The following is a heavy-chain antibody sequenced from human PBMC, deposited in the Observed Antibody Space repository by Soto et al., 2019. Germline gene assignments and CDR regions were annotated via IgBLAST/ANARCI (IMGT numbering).Heavy chain of an antibody. J-gene: IGHJ6*02. CDR2: IYYSGST. D-gene: IGHD1-26*01. Sequence: SETLSLTCTVSGGSISSFCYYWSWIRQHPGKGLEWIGYIYYSGSTYYNPSLKSRVTISVDTSKNQFSLKLSSVTAADTAVYYCASGTEVSPSWDVWGQGTTVTVSS. V-gene: IGHV4-31*03. CDR3: ASGTEVSPSWDV. CDR1: GGSISSFCYY.